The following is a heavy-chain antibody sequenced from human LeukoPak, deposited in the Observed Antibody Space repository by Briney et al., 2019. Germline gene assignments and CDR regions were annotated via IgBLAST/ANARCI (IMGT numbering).Heavy chain of an antibody. J-gene: IGHJ3*02. Sequence: GGSLRLSCAASGFTFSSYWMHWVRQAPGKGRVGVSRINSDGSSTSYADSGKGRFTISRDISKSTLYLQMNSLRAEDTAVYHCVKSAGKDGYRDVFDIWGQGTVVSVSS. CDR2: INSDGSST. V-gene: IGHV3-74*01. CDR1: GFTFSSYW. D-gene: IGHD5-24*01. CDR3: VKSAGKDGYRDVFDI.